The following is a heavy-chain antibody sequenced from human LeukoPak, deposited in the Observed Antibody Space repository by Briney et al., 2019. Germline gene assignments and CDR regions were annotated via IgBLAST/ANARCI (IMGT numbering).Heavy chain of an antibody. CDR1: GYTLSNYG. Sequence: ASVKVSCKASGYTLSNYGISWGRHAPGQGLEWMGWISTYSGDTHYPQKFQGRVTMTTDTSTSTVYMELTSLRFDDTAVYYCARDSRGWYDNFHAFDMWGQGTMVTVSS. CDR2: ISTYSGDT. J-gene: IGHJ3*02. CDR3: ARDSRGWYDNFHAFDM. D-gene: IGHD6-19*01. V-gene: IGHV1-18*01.